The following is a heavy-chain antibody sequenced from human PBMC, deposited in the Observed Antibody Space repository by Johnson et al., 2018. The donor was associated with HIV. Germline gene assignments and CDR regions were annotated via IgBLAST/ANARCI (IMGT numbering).Heavy chain of an antibody. CDR2: ISYDGRNK. Sequence: VQLVESVGGVVQPGRSLSLSCAASGFTFSSYAMNWVRQAPGKGLEWVAVISYDGRNKDYADSVKGRCTISRDTSKNAVYLQMNSLGAGDTAVYYCAKDQHGPLVPTVMRDDAFDIWGQGTMVTVSS. D-gene: IGHD5-12*01. CDR1: GFTFSSYA. CDR3: AKDQHGPLVPTVMRDDAFDI. V-gene: IGHV3-30-3*02. J-gene: IGHJ3*02.